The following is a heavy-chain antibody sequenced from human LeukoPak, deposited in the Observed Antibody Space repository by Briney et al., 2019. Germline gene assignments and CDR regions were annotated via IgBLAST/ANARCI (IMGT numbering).Heavy chain of an antibody. Sequence: GRSLRLSCAASGFTFSNAWMSWVRQAPGKGLEWVGRIKSKTDGGTTDYAAPVKGRFTISRDDSKNTLYLQMNSLKTEDTAVYYCTTIPYGDADGYWGQGTLVTVSS. CDR2: IKSKTDGGTT. J-gene: IGHJ4*02. D-gene: IGHD4-17*01. CDR1: GFTFSNAW. CDR3: TTIPYGDADGY. V-gene: IGHV3-15*01.